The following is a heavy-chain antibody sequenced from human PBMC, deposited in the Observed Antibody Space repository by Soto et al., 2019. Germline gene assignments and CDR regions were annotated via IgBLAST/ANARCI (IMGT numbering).Heavy chain of an antibody. V-gene: IGHV1-69*13. J-gene: IGHJ6*02. CDR3: ARDLGLSDNYYYYGMDV. CDR1: GDTFSSYA. CDR2: IIPIFGTA. Sequence: SVKVSCKASGDTFSSYAISWVRQAPGQGLEWMGGIIPIFGTANYAQKFQGRVTITADESTSTAYMELSSLRSEDTAVYYCARDLGLSDNYYYYGMDVWGQGTTVTVSS. D-gene: IGHD3-16*01.